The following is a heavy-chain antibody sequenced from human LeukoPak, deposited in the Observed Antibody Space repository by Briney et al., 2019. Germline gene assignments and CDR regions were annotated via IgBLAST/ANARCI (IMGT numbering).Heavy chain of an antibody. CDR1: GGSISSYF. Sequence: SETLSLTCTVSGGSISSYFWSWIRQPAGKGLEWIGRIHSTGSTDSYPSPKSRVTMSVDTSKNQFSLKLSSVTAADTAVYYCARHDYSNYPVFNYWGQGTLVTVSS. V-gene: IGHV4-4*07. D-gene: IGHD4-11*01. J-gene: IGHJ4*02. CDR2: IHSTGST. CDR3: ARHDYSNYPVFNY.